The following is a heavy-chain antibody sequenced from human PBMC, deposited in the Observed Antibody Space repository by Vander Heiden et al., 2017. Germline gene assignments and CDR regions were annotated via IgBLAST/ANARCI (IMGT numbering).Heavy chain of an antibody. Sequence: VQPGGSLRLSCAASGFTFSDLHMDWVRQAPGMGLAWVGRTRNKANSYTTEYAAAVKGRFTISRDDSKNSLYLKMNSLKTEDTAVYYCVRESRSGDRDYWGQGTLVTVSS. CDR2: TRNKANSYTT. D-gene: IGHD2-21*02. J-gene: IGHJ4*02. CDR3: VRESRSGDRDY. CDR1: GFTFSDLH. V-gene: IGHV3-72*01.